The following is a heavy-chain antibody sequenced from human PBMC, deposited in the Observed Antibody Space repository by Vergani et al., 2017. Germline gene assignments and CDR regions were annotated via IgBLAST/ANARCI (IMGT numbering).Heavy chain of an antibody. CDR2: VYYTGST. V-gene: IGHV4-59*01. J-gene: IGHJ6*02. D-gene: IGHD5-12*01. CDR1: GAAIKDFY. Sequence: QVQLQESGPGLVKPSETLSLTCTVSGAAIKDFYWSWFRQPPGKGLEWIGYVYYTGSTTYNPSLKSRVTISVDTSNNQFSLRMTSLTAADTAVYYCARAKDSGYDPRGTSDPYGMDVWGQGP. CDR3: ARAKDSGYDPRGTSDPYGMDV.